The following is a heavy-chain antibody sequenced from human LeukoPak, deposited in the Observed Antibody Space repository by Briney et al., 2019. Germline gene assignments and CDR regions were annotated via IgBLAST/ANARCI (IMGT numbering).Heavy chain of an antibody. CDR2: ISSSSSYI. CDR3: AKEGGSDSFYYYYYMDV. CDR1: GFTFSSYS. Sequence: GGSLRLSCAASGFTFSSYSMNWVRQAPGKGLEWVSSISSSSSYIYYADSVKGRFTISRDNSKNTLYLQMNSLRADDTAVYCCAKEGGSDSFYYYYYMDVWGKGTTVTISS. J-gene: IGHJ6*03. D-gene: IGHD1-26*01. V-gene: IGHV3-21*04.